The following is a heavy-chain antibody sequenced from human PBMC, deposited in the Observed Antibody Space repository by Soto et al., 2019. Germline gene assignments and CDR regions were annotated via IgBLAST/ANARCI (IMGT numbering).Heavy chain of an antibody. CDR2: ISGSGGSI. CDR1: GFTFSGYA. J-gene: IGHJ4*02. V-gene: IGHV3-23*01. D-gene: IGHD6-13*01. CDR3: AYSSTPFDY. Sequence: GGSLRLSCAASGFTFSGYAMSWVRQAPGKGLEWVSAISGSGGSIYYADSVKGRFTISRDNSKNTLYLQMNSLRAEDTAVYYCAYSSTPFDYWGQGTLVTVSS.